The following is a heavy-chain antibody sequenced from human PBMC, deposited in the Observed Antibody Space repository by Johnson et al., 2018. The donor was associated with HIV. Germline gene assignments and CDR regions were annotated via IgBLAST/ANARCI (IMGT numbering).Heavy chain of an antibody. CDR1: GFTFDDYG. CDR3: GRDRTKVEIVPRMWSDDHDSTVYQKDDAFDI. D-gene: IGHD3-22*01. Sequence: VQLVESGGGVERPGGSLRLSCATSGFTFDDYGMSWLRQVPGKGLEWVSGINWDGDRTGYADSVKGRFTISRDNAKTSLYLQMNSLRAEDTAVYYCGRDRTKVEIVPRMWSDDHDSTVYQKDDAFDIWGQGTMVTVSS. J-gene: IGHJ3*02. V-gene: IGHV3-20*04. CDR2: INWDGDRT.